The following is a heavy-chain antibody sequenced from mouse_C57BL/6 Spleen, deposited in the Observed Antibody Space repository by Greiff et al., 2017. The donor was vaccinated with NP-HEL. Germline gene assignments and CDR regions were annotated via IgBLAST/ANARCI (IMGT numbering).Heavy chain of an antibody. V-gene: IGHV5-4*01. CDR1: GFTFSSYA. J-gene: IGHJ2*01. Sequence: EVKLMESGGGLVKPGGSLKLSCAASGFTFSSYAMSWVRQTPEKRLEWVATISDGGSYTYYPDNVKGRFTISRDNAKNNLYLQMSHLKFEDTAMYYCARDLDDYDAGRFDYWGQGTTLTVSS. D-gene: IGHD2-4*01. CDR2: ISDGGSYT. CDR3: ARDLDDYDAGRFDY.